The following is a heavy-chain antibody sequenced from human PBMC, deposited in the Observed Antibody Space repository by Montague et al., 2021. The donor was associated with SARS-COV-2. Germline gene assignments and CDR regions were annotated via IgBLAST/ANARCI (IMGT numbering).Heavy chain of an antibody. CDR3: ARQDIQLRFDP. CDR2: SRYGGTS. Sequence: SETLSLTCTVSSASISNDIYYWGWIRQPPGKGPEWIGGSRYGGTSYYNPSLKSRVTISIDTSKNQCSLTMTAVTAADTAVYFCARQDIQLRFDPWGRGTLVTVSP. V-gene: IGHV4-39*01. CDR1: SASISNDIYY. J-gene: IGHJ2*01. D-gene: IGHD1-1*01.